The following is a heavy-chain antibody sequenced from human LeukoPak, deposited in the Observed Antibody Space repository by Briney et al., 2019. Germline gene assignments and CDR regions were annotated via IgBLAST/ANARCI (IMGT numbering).Heavy chain of an antibody. CDR1: GGTFSSYA. V-gene: IGHV1-69*05. D-gene: IGHD3-22*01. CDR3: ASRNYDSSGYYLNNWFDP. CDR2: IIPIFGTA. J-gene: IGHJ5*02. Sequence: SSVKVSCKASGGTFSSYAISRVRQAPGQGLEWMGGIIPIFGTANYAQKFQGRVTITTDESTSTAYMELSSLRSEDTAVYYCASRNYDSSGYYLNNWFDPWGQGTLVTVSS.